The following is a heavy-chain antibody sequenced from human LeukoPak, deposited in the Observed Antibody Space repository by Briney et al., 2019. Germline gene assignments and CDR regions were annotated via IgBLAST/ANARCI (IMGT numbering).Heavy chain of an antibody. CDR2: ISSSSSTI. CDR1: GFTFSSYS. V-gene: IGHV3-48*01. CDR3: AKGLTTSGGDFGVVTYYYYYYYMDV. J-gene: IGHJ6*03. D-gene: IGHD3-3*01. Sequence: GGSLRLSCAASGFTFSSYSMNWVRQAPGKGLEWVSYISSSSSTIYYADSVKGRFTISRDNAKNLLYLQMDSLRAEDTAVYYCAKGLTTSGGDFGVVTYYYYYYYMDVWGKGTTVTVSS.